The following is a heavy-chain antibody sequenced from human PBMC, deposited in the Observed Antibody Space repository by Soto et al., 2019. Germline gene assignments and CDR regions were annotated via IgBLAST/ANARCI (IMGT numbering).Heavy chain of an antibody. V-gene: IGHV1-8*01. CDR3: ARGLNEGVDY. J-gene: IGHJ4*02. CDR1: GYTFTNLD. D-gene: IGHD1-26*01. Sequence: QVQLVQSGAEWKEPGASVKVSCKASGYTFTNLDINWVRQTTGQGLERMGWMTPRNVNTDYAQKFQGRVTMIRDTYISTAYMELRSLTSADQGVYYCARGLNEGVDYWGQGNLVTVSS. CDR2: MTPRNVNT.